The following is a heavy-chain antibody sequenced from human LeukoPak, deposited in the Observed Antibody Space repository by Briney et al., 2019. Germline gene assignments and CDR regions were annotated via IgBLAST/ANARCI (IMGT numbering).Heavy chain of an antibody. CDR2: ISWNSGNI. V-gene: IGHV3-9*03. D-gene: IGHD3-22*01. J-gene: IGHJ4*02. CDR1: GFTFADYA. CDR3: VKSIFNDSSGPFDY. Sequence: GGSMKLSCAASGFTFADYAMSWVRQAPGKGLEWVSGISWNSGNIGYADSVKGRFTISRDNAKNSLYLQMNSRRPEDMALYYCVKSIFNDSSGPFDYWGQGTLVTVSS.